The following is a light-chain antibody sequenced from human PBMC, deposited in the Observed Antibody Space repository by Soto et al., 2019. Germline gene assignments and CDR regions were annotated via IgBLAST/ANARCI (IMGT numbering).Light chain of an antibody. CDR2: VAS. Sequence: EIVMTQSPATLSVSPGERATLSCRASQSVSSNLAWYQQKTGQTPKLLIYVASTRATSIPARFSGSGSGTEFTLTISSLQSEDFAVYYCQQYNVWPLTFGGGTKVEFK. V-gene: IGKV3-15*01. CDR3: QQYNVWPLT. CDR1: QSVSSN. J-gene: IGKJ4*01.